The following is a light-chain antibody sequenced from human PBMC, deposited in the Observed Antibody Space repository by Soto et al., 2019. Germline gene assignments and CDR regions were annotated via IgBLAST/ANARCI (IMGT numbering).Light chain of an antibody. CDR1: QGLVYSDGNTY. V-gene: IGKV2-30*01. Sequence: DVVMTQSPLSLTVTLGQPASISCRSSQGLVYSDGNTYLNWYQQRPGQSPRRLLYKVSNRDSGVPERCSGSGSGTDFQLQISRVEAEDVGVYYCMQGTHWYTFGQGTKLEIK. J-gene: IGKJ2*01. CDR3: MQGTHWYT. CDR2: KVS.